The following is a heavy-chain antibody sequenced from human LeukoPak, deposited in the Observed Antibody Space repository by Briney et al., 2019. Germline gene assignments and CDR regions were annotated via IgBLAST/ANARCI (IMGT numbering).Heavy chain of an antibody. D-gene: IGHD3-22*01. Sequence: SETLSLTCTVSGGSISSSSYYWGWIRQPPGKGLEWIGSIYYSGSTYYNPSLKSRVTISVDTSKNQFSLKLSSVTAADTAVYYCARENYYDSSGYYPHSPTYYYYMDVWGKGTTVTVSS. CDR2: IYYSGST. J-gene: IGHJ6*03. CDR3: ARENYYDSSGYYPHSPTYYYYMDV. V-gene: IGHV4-39*07. CDR1: GGSISSSSYY.